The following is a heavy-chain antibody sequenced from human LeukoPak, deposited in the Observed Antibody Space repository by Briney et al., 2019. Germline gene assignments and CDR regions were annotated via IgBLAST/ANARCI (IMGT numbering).Heavy chain of an antibody. Sequence: QAGGSLRLSCAASGFTFSSYSMNWVRQAPGKGLEWVSAISGSGGSTYYADSVKGRFTISRDNSKNTLYLQMNSLRAEDTAVYYCAKAAKWEPLYYFDYWGQGTLVTVSS. CDR1: GFTFSSYS. D-gene: IGHD1-26*01. CDR3: AKAAKWEPLYYFDY. J-gene: IGHJ4*02. CDR2: ISGSGGST. V-gene: IGHV3-23*01.